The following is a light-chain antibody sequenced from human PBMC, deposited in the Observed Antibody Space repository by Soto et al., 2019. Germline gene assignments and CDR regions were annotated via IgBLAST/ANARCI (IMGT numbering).Light chain of an antibody. Sequence: QSALTQPASVSGSPGQSITISCTGTSSDVGGYNFVSWHQQHPGKAPKLIIYEVTNRPSGVSNRFSGSKSGNTASLIISGLQAEDEADYYCKSYTSSSTLVFGGGTKLTVL. V-gene: IGLV2-14*01. J-gene: IGLJ2*01. CDR2: EVT. CDR3: KSYTSSSTLV. CDR1: SSDVGGYNF.